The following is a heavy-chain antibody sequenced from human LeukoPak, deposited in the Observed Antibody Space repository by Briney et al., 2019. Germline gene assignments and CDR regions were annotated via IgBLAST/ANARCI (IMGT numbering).Heavy chain of an antibody. D-gene: IGHD1-26*01. CDR2: ISSSSSYT. J-gene: IGHJ4*02. CDR1: GFTFSDYY. V-gene: IGHV3-11*06. Sequence: GGSLRLSCAAPGFTFSDYYMSWIRQAPGKGLEWVSYISSSSSYTNYADSVKGRFTISRDNAKNSLYLQMNSLRAEDTAVYYCACISGGEVDYWGQGTLVTVSS. CDR3: ACISGGEVDY.